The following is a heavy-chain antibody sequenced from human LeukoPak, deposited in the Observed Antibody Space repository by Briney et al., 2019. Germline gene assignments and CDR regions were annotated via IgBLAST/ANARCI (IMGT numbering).Heavy chain of an antibody. Sequence: GGSLRLSCTGSGFTVSSSYMSWVRRAPGKGLEWVSLIYSEGTTYYADSVKGRFTISRDNSKNTLYLQMNNLRAEDTAVYYCANSLKVYGSGSQGLDYWGQGTLVTVSS. V-gene: IGHV3-53*01. CDR1: GFTVSSSY. J-gene: IGHJ4*02. CDR2: IYSEGTT. D-gene: IGHD3-10*01. CDR3: ANSLKVYGSGSQGLDY.